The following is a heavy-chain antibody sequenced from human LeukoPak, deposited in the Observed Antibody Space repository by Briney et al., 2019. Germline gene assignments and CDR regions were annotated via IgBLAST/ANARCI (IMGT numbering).Heavy chain of an antibody. Sequence: SETLSLTCAVYGGSFSGYYWSWIRQPPGKGLEWIGEINHSGSTNCNPSLKSRVTISVDTSKNRFSLKLSSVTAADTAVYYCARGRPNIVVPAARRTFDYWGQGTLVTVSS. CDR3: ARGRPNIVVPAARRTFDY. D-gene: IGHD2-2*01. J-gene: IGHJ4*02. CDR1: GGSFSGYY. CDR2: INHSGST. V-gene: IGHV4-34*01.